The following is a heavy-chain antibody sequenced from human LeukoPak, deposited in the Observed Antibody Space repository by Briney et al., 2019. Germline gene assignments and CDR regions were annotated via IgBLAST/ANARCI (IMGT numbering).Heavy chain of an antibody. CDR1: GLTFSSSW. Sequence: GGSLRLSCAASGLTFSSSWMSWVRQAPGKGLEWVANINQDGSEKYYVDSVKGRCTISRDNAKNALYLQMDSLRAEDTAVYYCARDRGCNYWGQGTLVTVSP. V-gene: IGHV3-7*05. CDR3: ARDRGCNY. J-gene: IGHJ4*02. CDR2: INQDGSEK.